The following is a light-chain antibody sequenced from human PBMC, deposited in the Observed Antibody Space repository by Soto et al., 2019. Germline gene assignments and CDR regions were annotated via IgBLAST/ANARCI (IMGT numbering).Light chain of an antibody. J-gene: IGLJ2*01. CDR3: QSYDSSLSGSV. CDR1: SSNIGAGYD. CDR2: GNS. Sequence: QSVLTQPPSVSGATGQRVTISCTGCSSNIGAGYDVHWYQQLPGTAPKLLIYGNSNRPSGVPDRFSGSKSGTSASLAITGLQAEDEVDYYCQSYDSSLSGSVFGGGTKVTVL. V-gene: IGLV1-40*01.